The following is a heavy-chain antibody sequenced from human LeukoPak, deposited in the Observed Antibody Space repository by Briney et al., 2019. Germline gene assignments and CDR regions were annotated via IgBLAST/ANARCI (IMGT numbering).Heavy chain of an antibody. Sequence: SETLSLTCTVSGGSISSYYWSWIRQPPGKGLEWIGSIYHSGSTYYNPSLKSRVTISVDTSKNQFSLKLSSVTAADTAVYYCARAIGTYYYDSSPPNAFDIWGQGTMVTVSS. CDR3: ARAIGTYYYDSSPPNAFDI. CDR1: GGSISSYY. D-gene: IGHD3-22*01. CDR2: IYHSGST. J-gene: IGHJ3*02. V-gene: IGHV4-38-2*02.